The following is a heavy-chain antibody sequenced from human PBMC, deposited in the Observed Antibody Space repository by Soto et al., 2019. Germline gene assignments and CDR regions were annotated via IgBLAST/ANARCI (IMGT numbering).Heavy chain of an antibody. V-gene: IGHV1-18*01. D-gene: IGHD5-18*01. CDR2: ISADNGNT. Sequence: QAQLVQSGAEVKKPGASVKVSCKASGYTFYSHSISWVRQAPGQGLEWMGRISADNGNTKYAQKFRGRVNMTTDTSTSTVYMELRDLRSDDTAVYYWARCIQQDYYHGMDVWGQGTTVTVSS. CDR3: ARCIQQDYYHGMDV. J-gene: IGHJ6*02. CDR1: GYTFYSHS.